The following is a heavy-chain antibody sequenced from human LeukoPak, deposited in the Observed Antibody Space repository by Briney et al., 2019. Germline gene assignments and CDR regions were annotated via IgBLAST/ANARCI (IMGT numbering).Heavy chain of an antibody. V-gene: IGHV3-23*01. J-gene: IGHJ4*02. CDR2: ISGSGGST. D-gene: IGHD6-13*01. CDR3: AKDISGSSSWPRPYDY. Sequence: GGSLRLSCAASGFTFSSYAMSWVRQAPGKGLEWVSAISGSGGSTYYADSVKGRFTISRDNSKNTLYLQMNSLRAEDTAVYYCAKDISGSSSWPRPYDYWGQGTLVTVSS. CDR1: GFTFSSYA.